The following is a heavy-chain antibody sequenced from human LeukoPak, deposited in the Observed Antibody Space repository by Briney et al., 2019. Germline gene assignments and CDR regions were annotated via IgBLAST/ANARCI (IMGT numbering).Heavy chain of an antibody. V-gene: IGHV1-18*04. CDR1: GYTFINYG. CDR3: AKEIREEMAPEVETDAFDM. CDR2: INAHYGDT. J-gene: IGHJ3*02. Sequence: GASMKVSFKASGYTFINYGISWVRQAPGQGLEWMGLINAHYGDTNYAQKFQGRVTMTTDTSTSTIYMELRSLRSDDTAVYYCAKEIREEMAPEVETDAFDMWGQGTMVTISS. D-gene: IGHD5-24*01.